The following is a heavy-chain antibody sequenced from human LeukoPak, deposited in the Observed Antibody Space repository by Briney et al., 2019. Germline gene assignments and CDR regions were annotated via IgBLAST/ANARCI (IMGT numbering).Heavy chain of an antibody. V-gene: IGHV1-2*02. CDR2: INPNSGGT. CDR3: ARAYGDSPSDY. CDR1: GYTFTGYY. D-gene: IGHD4-17*01. J-gene: IGHJ4*02. Sequence: ASVKVPCKASGYTFTGYYMHWVRQAPGQGLEWMGWINPNSGGTNYAQKFQGRVTMTRYTSISTAYMELSRLRSDDTAVYYCARAYGDSPSDYWGRGNVVTVSS.